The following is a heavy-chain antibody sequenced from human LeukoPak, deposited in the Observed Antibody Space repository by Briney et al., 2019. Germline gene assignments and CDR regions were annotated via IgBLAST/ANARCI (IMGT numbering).Heavy chain of an antibody. CDR2: IIPIFGTA. Sequence: SVKVSCKASGYSFTSYYMQWVRQAPGQGLEWMGGIIPIFGTANYAQKFQGRVTITADESTSTAYMELSSLRSEDTAVYYCARPSGMATTKSGDPYYFDYWGQGTLVTVSS. V-gene: IGHV1-69*13. CDR1: GYSFTSYY. J-gene: IGHJ4*02. CDR3: ARPSGMATTKSGDPYYFDY. D-gene: IGHD5-24*01.